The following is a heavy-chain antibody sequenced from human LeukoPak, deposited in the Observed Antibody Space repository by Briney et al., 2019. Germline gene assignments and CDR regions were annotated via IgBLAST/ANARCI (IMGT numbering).Heavy chain of an antibody. CDR2: IKTDGSEK. V-gene: IGHV3-7*01. D-gene: IGHD1-1*01. CDR3: ARDINPKYNNGDP. CDR1: GFRFTSYW. J-gene: IGHJ5*02. Sequence: GGSLRLSCAASGFRFTSYWMSWVRQAPGKGLEWVANIKTDGSEKYYVDSVKGRFTVSRDNAVNSLFLQMDSLRVEDTGVYYCARDINPKYNNGDPWGQGTLVTVSS.